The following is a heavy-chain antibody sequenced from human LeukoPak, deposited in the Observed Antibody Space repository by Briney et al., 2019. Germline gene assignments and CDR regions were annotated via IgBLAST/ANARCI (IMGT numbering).Heavy chain of an antibody. Sequence: GGSLRLSCAASGFIFSSYWMSWVRQAPGKGLEWVAHIKQDGSQEYYVDSVKGRFTISRDSAKNSLYLQMNSLRAEDTAVYYCARGVPYDSWSGPHYSDYWGQGTLVTVSS. D-gene: IGHD3-3*01. V-gene: IGHV3-7*01. CDR2: IKQDGSQE. J-gene: IGHJ4*02. CDR3: ARGVPYDSWSGPHYSDY. CDR1: GFIFSSYW.